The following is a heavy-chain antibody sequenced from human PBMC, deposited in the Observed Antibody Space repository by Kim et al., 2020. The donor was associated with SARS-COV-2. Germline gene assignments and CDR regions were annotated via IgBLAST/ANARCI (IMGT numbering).Heavy chain of an antibody. Sequence: SETLSLTCAVYGGSFSGYYWSWIRQPPGKGLEWIGEINHSGSTNYNPSLKSRVTISVDTSKNQFSLKLSSVTAADTAVYYCARGRVTTYFEFDYWGQGTL. CDR3: ARGRVTTYFEFDY. CDR2: INHSGST. V-gene: IGHV4-34*01. J-gene: IGHJ4*02. D-gene: IGHD4-17*01. CDR1: GGSFSGYY.